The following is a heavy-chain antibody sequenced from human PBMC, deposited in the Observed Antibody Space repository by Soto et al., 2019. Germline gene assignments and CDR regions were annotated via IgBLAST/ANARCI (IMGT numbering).Heavy chain of an antibody. CDR3: AKAGGHIVVVTAIWNYFDY. J-gene: IGHJ4*02. V-gene: IGHV3-23*01. Sequence: GSLRLSCAASGFTFSSYAMSWVRQAPGKGLEWVSAISGSGGSTYYADSVKGRFTISRDNSKNTLYLQMNSLRAEDTAVYYCAKAGGHIVVVTAIWNYFDYWGQGTLVTVSS. D-gene: IGHD2-21*02. CDR2: ISGSGGST. CDR1: GFTFSSYA.